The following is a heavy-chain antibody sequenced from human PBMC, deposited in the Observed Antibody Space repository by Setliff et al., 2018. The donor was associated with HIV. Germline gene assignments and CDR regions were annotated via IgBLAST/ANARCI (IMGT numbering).Heavy chain of an antibody. Sequence: GGSLRLSCATSGFTFDSYSIIWVRQAPGKGLEWVSYISGLGGGTIYYADSVRGRFTISRDDAKNSLYLQMNSLRVEDTALYYCARSFPYYYESGGLYAMDVWGLGTTVTVSS. CDR2: ISGLGGGTI. CDR1: GFTFDSYS. V-gene: IGHV3-48*01. J-gene: IGHJ6*02. CDR3: ARSFPYYYESGGLYAMDV. D-gene: IGHD3-22*01.